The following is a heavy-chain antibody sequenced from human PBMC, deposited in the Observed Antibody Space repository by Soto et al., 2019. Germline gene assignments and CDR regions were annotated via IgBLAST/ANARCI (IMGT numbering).Heavy chain of an antibody. CDR1: GFILSNYW. D-gene: IGHD3-22*01. CDR2: IREDGSLK. J-gene: IGHJ3*02. CDR3: ARDRNYFDSSGNFYDAFDI. Sequence: EVQLVESGGGLVQPGGSLRLSCAASGFILSNYWMIWVRQAPGKGLEWVANIREDGSLKYYLDSVSGRFTSSRDNTKKSLYLRMDSLRVGHTAVYYCARDRNYFDSSGNFYDAFDISGRATMATVSS. V-gene: IGHV3-7*05.